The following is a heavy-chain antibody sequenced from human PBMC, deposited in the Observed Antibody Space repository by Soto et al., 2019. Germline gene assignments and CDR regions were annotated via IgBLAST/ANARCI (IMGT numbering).Heavy chain of an antibody. Sequence: GGSLRLSCAASGFTFYSHAMSWVRQAPGKGLEWVSGTSASGGVTYYADSVKGRFTMSRDNAKNTLWLQMNSLRVEDTGVYFCVSRIPSWVFDYWGLGTLVTVSS. CDR2: TSASGGVT. J-gene: IGHJ4*01. CDR1: GFTFYSHA. CDR3: VSRIPSWVFDY. D-gene: IGHD2-21*01. V-gene: IGHV3-23*01.